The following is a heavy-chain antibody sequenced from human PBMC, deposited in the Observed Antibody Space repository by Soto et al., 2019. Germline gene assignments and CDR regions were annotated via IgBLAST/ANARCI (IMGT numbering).Heavy chain of an antibody. CDR1: GFTFSNAW. Sequence: EVQLVESGGGLVKPGGSLRLSCAASGFTFSNAWMSWVRQAPGKGLEWVGRIKSKTDGGTTDYAAPVKGRFTISRDDSKTTLYLQMNSLKTEDTAVYYCTTPYYYYGMDVWGQGTTVTVSS. V-gene: IGHV3-15*01. J-gene: IGHJ6*02. CDR2: IKSKTDGGTT. CDR3: TTPYYYYGMDV.